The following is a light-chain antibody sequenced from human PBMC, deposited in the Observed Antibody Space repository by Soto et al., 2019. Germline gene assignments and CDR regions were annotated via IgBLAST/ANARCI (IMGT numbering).Light chain of an antibody. V-gene: IGKV1-9*01. J-gene: IGKJ5*01. CDR1: QGISNY. Sequence: DIQLTQSPSFLSASVGDSVPITCRASQGISNYLAWYQQRPGKAPKLLIYAASTLQTGVPSRFSGSGSGTEFTLTISSLQPEDFATYRCQKLTSYPRSTVGQGTRLEIK. CDR2: AAS. CDR3: QKLTSYPRST.